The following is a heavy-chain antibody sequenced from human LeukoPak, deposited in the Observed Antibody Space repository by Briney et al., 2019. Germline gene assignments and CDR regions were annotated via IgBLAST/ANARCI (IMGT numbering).Heavy chain of an antibody. CDR2: TYTSGST. CDR3: ARDPALDGYNYFDY. D-gene: IGHD5-24*01. V-gene: IGHV4-61*02. CDR1: GGSISSGSYY. Sequence: SQTLSLTCTVSGGSISSGSYYWSWIRQPAGKGLEWIGRTYTSGSTNYNPSLKSRVTISVDTSKNQFSLKLSSVTAADTAVYYCARDPALDGYNYFDYWGQGTLVTVSS. J-gene: IGHJ4*02.